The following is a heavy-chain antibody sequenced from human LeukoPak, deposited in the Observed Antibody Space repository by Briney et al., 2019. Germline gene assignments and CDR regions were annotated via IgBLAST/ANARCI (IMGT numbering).Heavy chain of an antibody. CDR1: GGSISIDNYY. CDR3: ARGASTVVTGYYFDS. Sequence: KTSETLSPTCTVSGGSISIDNYYWTWIRQPPGKGLEWVGCIYHRGSTYYGPSLKSRVTISLDRSKNQFSLNLSSVTAADTAVYYCARGASTVVTGYYFDSWGQGTLVTVSS. CDR2: IYHRGST. J-gene: IGHJ4*02. D-gene: IGHD4-23*01. V-gene: IGHV4-30-2*01.